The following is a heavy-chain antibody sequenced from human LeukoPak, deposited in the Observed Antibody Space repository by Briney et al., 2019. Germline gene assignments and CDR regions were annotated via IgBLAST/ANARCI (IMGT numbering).Heavy chain of an antibody. D-gene: IGHD6-19*01. CDR1: GFTFSNYW. CDR3: ARTGHSSGWSAYFDF. CDR2: IKQAGSEK. V-gene: IGHV3-7*01. J-gene: IGHJ4*02. Sequence: GGSLRLSCAASGFTFSNYWMSWVRQAPGKGLEWVANIKQAGSEKYYVDSVKGRFTISRDNAKNSLYLQINSLRAEDTAVYYCARTGHSSGWSAYFDFWGQGTLVTVSS.